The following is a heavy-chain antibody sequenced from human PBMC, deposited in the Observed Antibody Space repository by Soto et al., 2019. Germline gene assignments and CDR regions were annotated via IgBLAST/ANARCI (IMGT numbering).Heavy chain of an antibody. CDR1: GGSISSGGYY. CDR2: IYYSGST. J-gene: IGHJ6*02. D-gene: IGHD6-6*01. CDR3: ARAGSSSSRRPSYYYYYYGMDV. V-gene: IGHV4-31*03. Sequence: PSETLSLTCTVSGGSISSGGYYWSWIRQHPGKGLEWIGYIYYSGSTYYNPSLKSRVTISVDTSKNQFSLKLSSVTAADTAVYYCARAGSSSSRRPSYYYYYYGMDVWGQGTTVTVSS.